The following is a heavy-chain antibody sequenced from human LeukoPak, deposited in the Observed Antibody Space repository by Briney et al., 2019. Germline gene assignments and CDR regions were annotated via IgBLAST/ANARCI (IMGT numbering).Heavy chain of an antibody. D-gene: IGHD3-22*01. CDR1: GFTFSSYS. CDR3: ARDLYPYYYDSSGYSDY. V-gene: IGHV3-21*04. CDR2: ISSSSSYI. Sequence: GGSLRLSCAASGFTFSSYSMNWVRQAPGKGLEWVSSISSSSSYIYYADSVKGRFTISRDNAKNSLYLQMNSLRAEDTAVYYCARDLYPYYYDSSGYSDYWGQGTLVTVSS. J-gene: IGHJ4*02.